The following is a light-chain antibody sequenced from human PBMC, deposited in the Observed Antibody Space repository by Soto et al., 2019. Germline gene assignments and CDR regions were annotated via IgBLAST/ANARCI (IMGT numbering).Light chain of an antibody. V-gene: IGKV3-20*01. J-gene: IGKJ1*01. CDR3: QHFGNSLWT. CDR2: GAS. CDR1: QSVASRN. Sequence: EIVLTQSPGTLSLSPGERATLSCRASQSVASRNLAWYQQKSGQAPRLLIYGASSRAIHTPDRFSGSGSGTDFPLTISGLEPEDFAVYYCQHFGNSLWTFGQGTKVDSK.